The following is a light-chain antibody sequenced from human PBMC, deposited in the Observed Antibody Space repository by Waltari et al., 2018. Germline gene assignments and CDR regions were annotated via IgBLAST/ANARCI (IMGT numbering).Light chain of an antibody. Sequence: DIVMTQSPDYLAVSLGERATINCQSSQSVLSSSNNKNYLAWFQQKPGQPPKLLIYWTSTRQSGVPDRFSGSGSGTDFSLTISSMQAEDVAVYYCQQYYRPPFTFGPGTKVDIK. CDR3: QQYYRPPFT. CDR2: WTS. CDR1: QSVLSSSNNKNY. J-gene: IGKJ3*01. V-gene: IGKV4-1*01.